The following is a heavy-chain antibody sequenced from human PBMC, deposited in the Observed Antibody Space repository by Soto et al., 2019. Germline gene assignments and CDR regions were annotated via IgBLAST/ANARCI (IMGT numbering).Heavy chain of an antibody. Sequence: PSETLSLTCTVSGGSISSGGYYWSWIRRHPGKGLEWIGYIYYSGSTYYNPSLKSRVTISVDTSKNQFSLNLRSVTAADTAMYFCARRERYYGSPGWFDPWGPGTLVTVSS. D-gene: IGHD3-10*01. CDR2: IYYSGST. CDR1: GGSISSGGYY. V-gene: IGHV4-31*03. J-gene: IGHJ5*02. CDR3: ARRERYYGSPGWFDP.